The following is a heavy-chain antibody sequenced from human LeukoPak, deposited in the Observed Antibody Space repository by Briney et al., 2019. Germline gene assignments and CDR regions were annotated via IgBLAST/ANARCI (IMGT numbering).Heavy chain of an antibody. CDR2: ISTYNGNT. V-gene: IGHV1-18*01. Sequence: EASVKVSCKASGYTFTSYAINWVRQAPGQGLEWMGWISTYNGNTVHAEKFQDRLTMTTDTSTGTAYMDLRNLRFDDTAVYFCARSGRGTYYYFDLWGQGTLVTVSS. D-gene: IGHD1-26*01. J-gene: IGHJ4*02. CDR3: ARSGRGTYYYFDL. CDR1: GYTFTSYA.